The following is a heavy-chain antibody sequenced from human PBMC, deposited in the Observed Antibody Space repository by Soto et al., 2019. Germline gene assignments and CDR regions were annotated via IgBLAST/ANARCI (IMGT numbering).Heavy chain of an antibody. CDR3: ARERFLEWLVSAYYYGMDV. J-gene: IGHJ6*02. Sequence: ASVKVSCKASGYTFTSYGISWVRQAPGQGLEWMGWISAYNGNTNYAQKLQGRVTMTTDTSTSTAYMELRSLRSDDTAVYYCARERFLEWLVSAYYYGMDVWGQGTTVTVSS. CDR1: GYTFTSYG. CDR2: ISAYNGNT. D-gene: IGHD3-3*01. V-gene: IGHV1-18*04.